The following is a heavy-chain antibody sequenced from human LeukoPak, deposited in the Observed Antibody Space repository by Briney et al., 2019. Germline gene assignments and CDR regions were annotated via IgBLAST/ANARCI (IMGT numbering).Heavy chain of an antibody. J-gene: IGHJ4*02. V-gene: IGHV1-8*01. CDR2: MNPNSGNT. Sequence: ASVKVSCKASGYTFSSYDINWVRQATGQGLEWMGWMNPNSGNTGYAQKFQGRVSMTSNTSISTAYMALSSLRSEDTAVYYCTRGLRREQQLLRAFDDWGQGTLVTVSS. CDR3: TRGLRREQQLLRAFDD. D-gene: IGHD6-13*01. CDR1: GYTFSSYD.